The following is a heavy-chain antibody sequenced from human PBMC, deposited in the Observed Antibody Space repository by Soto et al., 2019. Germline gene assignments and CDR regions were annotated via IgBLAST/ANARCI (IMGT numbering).Heavy chain of an antibody. CDR2: ISWNSDNT. V-gene: IGHV3-9*01. CDR3: ARTTWGYGEPLDS. CDR1: GFTFDDYA. Sequence: EVLLVESGGGVAQPGGSLRLSCATSGFTFDDYAMHWVRQAPGKGLEWVSGISWNSDNTGYADSVKGRFTISRDNAKRSLFLQMNSLRSEDTAFYFCARTTWGYGEPLDSWGQGTLVTVSS. J-gene: IGHJ4*02. D-gene: IGHD4-17*01.